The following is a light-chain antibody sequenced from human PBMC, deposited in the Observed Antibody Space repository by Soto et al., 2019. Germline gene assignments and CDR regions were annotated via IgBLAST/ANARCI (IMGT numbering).Light chain of an antibody. CDR2: AAS. Sequence: DIQVTQSPSSLSASVGDRVIITCRASQGINRNLNWYQQKPGQAPKLLIYAASSLQSGIPTRFRGTASGTDYTLTISGLPTEDSARYYCQQSYSALWSFGQGTKVEIK. J-gene: IGKJ1*01. V-gene: IGKV1-39*01. CDR3: QQSYSALWS. CDR1: QGINRN.